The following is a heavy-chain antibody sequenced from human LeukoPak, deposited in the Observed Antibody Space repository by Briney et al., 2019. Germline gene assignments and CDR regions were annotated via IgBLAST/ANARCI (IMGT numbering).Heavy chain of an antibody. CDR2: ISSSGSTI. D-gene: IGHD3-10*01. V-gene: IGHV3-48*03. CDR1: GFTFSSYE. CDR3: ARDGSGSGNYYNVAGFDY. Sequence: GGSLRLSCAASGFTFSSYEMNWVRQAPGKGLEWVSYISSSGSTIYYANSVKGRSTISRDNAKDSLYLQMNSLRAEDTAVYYCARDGSGSGNYYNVAGFDYWGPGTLVTVSS. J-gene: IGHJ4*02.